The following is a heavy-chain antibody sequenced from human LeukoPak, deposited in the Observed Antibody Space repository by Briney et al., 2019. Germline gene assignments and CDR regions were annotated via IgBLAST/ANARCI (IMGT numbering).Heavy chain of an antibody. CDR3: AREHAVAGSDAFDI. D-gene: IGHD6-19*01. J-gene: IGHJ3*02. CDR2: IHHSGST. V-gene: IGHV4-59*01. CDR1: GGSISSYY. Sequence: SETLSLTCTVSGGSISSYYWNWIRQPPEKGLEWIGYIHHSGSTNYNPSLKSRVTISLDMSKNQFSLKVKSVTAADTAVYYCAREHAVAGSDAFDIWGQGTMVTVSS.